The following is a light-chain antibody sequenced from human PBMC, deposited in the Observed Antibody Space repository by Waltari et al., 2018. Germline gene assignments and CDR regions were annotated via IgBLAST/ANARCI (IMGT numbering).Light chain of an antibody. J-gene: IGKJ1*01. V-gene: IGKV3-20*01. Sequence: EIVLTQSPATLSVSPGERATLSCRASQPILNNLAWYQQKPGHAPRLLIYGASTRVIGIPDRISGSGSGTDFTLTITRLEPEDFAMYYCQQYVSSPKTFGPGTKVEIK. CDR3: QQYVSSPKT. CDR1: QPILNN. CDR2: GAS.